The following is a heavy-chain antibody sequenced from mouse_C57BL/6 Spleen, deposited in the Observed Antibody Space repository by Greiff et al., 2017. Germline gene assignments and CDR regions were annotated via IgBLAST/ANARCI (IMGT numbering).Heavy chain of an antibody. CDR3: TRDESYYGSPEGFAS. V-gene: IGHV5-9-1*02. D-gene: IGHD1-1*01. Sequence: EVMLVESGEGLVKPGGSLKLSCAASGFTFSSYAMSWVRQTPEKRLEWVAYISSGGDYIYYADTVKGRFTISRDNARNTLYLQLSSLKSEDTAMYYCTRDESYYGSPEGFASWRQATLVPVSA. J-gene: IGHJ3*01. CDR1: GFTFSSYA. CDR2: ISSGGDYI.